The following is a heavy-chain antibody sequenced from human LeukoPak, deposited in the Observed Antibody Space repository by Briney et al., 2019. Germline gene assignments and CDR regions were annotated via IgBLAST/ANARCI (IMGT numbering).Heavy chain of an antibody. CDR2: ISSSSAHI. CDR3: ARDIGGSYTAIDY. CDR1: GFTFSSYS. V-gene: IGHV3-21*01. Sequence: GGPLRLSCAASGFTFSSYSMNWVRQAPGKGLEWVSFISSSSAHINYADSVKGRFTISRDNPRNSLYLQKNSLRAEDTAVYYCARDIGGSYTAIDYWGQGTLVTVSS. D-gene: IGHD1-26*01. J-gene: IGHJ4*02.